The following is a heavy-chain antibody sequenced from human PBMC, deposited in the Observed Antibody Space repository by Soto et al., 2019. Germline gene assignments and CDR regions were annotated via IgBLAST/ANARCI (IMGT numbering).Heavy chain of an antibody. Sequence: GGSLRLSCAASGFTFSSYAMSWVRQAPGKGLEWVSAISGSGGSTYYADSVKGRFTISRDNSKNTLYLQMNSLRAEDTAVYYCAKNTRTNYYDSSGYLDYWGQGTLVTVSS. J-gene: IGHJ4*02. CDR2: ISGSGGST. CDR3: AKNTRTNYYDSSGYLDY. D-gene: IGHD3-22*01. V-gene: IGHV3-23*01. CDR1: GFTFSSYA.